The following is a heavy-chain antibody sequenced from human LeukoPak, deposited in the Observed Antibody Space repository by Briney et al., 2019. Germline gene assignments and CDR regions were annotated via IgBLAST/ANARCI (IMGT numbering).Heavy chain of an antibody. D-gene: IGHD3-22*01. CDR3: ASQAPYYYDSSGYYEYANFDY. V-gene: IGHV4-61*02. CDR2: IYTSGST. J-gene: IGHJ4*02. Sequence: PSETLSLTCTVSGGSLSSVSYYWSWIRQPAGKGLEWIGRIYTSGSTNYNPSLKSRVTISVDTSKNQFSLKLSSVTAADTAVYYCASQAPYYYDSSGYYEYANFDYWGQGTLVTVSS. CDR1: GGSLSSVSYY.